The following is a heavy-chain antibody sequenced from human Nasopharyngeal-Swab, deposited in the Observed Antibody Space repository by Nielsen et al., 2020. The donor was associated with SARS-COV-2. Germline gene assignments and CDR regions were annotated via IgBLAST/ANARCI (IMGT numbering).Heavy chain of an antibody. Sequence: GGSLRLSCAASGFTFDDYAMHWVRQAPGKGLEWVSGISWNSGSIGYADSVKGRFTISRDNAKNSLYLQMNSLRAEDTAVYYCARGVGAYGSGPLFDYWGQGTLVTVSS. CDR2: ISWNSGSI. D-gene: IGHD3-10*01. CDR1: GFTFDDYA. J-gene: IGHJ4*02. CDR3: ARGVGAYGSGPLFDY. V-gene: IGHV3-9*01.